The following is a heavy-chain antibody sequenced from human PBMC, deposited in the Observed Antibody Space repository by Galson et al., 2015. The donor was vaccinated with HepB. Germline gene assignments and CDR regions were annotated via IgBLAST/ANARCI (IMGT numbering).Heavy chain of an antibody. J-gene: IGHJ4*02. V-gene: IGHV3-23*01. Sequence: SLRLSCAASGFTFSRYAMNWVRQAPGKGLEWVSVISGSGDRTYYADSVKGRFTISRDNSENTLYLQMNSLRAEDTALYYCAKEHRHCTTTKCFTWIDYWGQGTLVTVSS. CDR2: ISGSGDRT. CDR3: AKEHRHCTTTKCFTWIDY. D-gene: IGHD2-2*02. CDR1: GFTFSRYA.